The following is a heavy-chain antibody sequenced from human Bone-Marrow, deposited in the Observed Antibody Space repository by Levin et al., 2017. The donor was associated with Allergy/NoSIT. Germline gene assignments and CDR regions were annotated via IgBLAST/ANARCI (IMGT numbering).Heavy chain of an antibody. J-gene: IGHJ4*02. CDR3: AREGDSSAYYIDFDY. D-gene: IGHD6-19*01. V-gene: IGHV3-72*01. Sequence: GGSLRLSCAASGFSFNDHSMNWVRQAPGKGLEWVGRTRNKANIYTTEYAASVKGRFTISRDDSRSSLFLQMISLQTEDTAVYYCAREGDSSAYYIDFDYWGQGTLVTVSS. CDR2: TRNKANIYTT. CDR1: GFSFNDHS.